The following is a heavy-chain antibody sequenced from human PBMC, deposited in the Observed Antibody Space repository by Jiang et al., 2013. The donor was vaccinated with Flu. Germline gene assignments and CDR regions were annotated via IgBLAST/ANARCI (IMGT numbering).Heavy chain of an antibody. Sequence: QLLESGGGLVKPGGSLRLSCTASGFTFRSDAMSWVRQAPGKGLEWVASCSSSSTYIYYADSVKGRFTISRDNAKNSLFLEMNSLRVEDTAVYFCAREAYGGKGGSDYWGQGTLVTVSS. CDR2: CSSSSTYI. CDR1: GFTFRSDA. D-gene: IGHD4-23*01. V-gene: IGHV3-21*01. CDR3: AREAYGGKGGSDY. J-gene: IGHJ4*02.